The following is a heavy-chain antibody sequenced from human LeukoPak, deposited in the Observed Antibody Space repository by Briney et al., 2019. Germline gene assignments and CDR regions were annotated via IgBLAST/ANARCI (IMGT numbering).Heavy chain of an antibody. Sequence: GGSLRLSCAASGFTFSNVWMNWVRQAPGKGLEWVGRIKSKSDGGTTDYAAPVKGRFTISRDDSENTLYLQMNSLETEDTALYCCTTYLSSGWYWGQGTRVTVSS. D-gene: IGHD6-19*01. CDR2: IKSKSDGGTT. V-gene: IGHV3-15*01. CDR3: TTYLSSGWY. CDR1: GFTFSNVW. J-gene: IGHJ4*02.